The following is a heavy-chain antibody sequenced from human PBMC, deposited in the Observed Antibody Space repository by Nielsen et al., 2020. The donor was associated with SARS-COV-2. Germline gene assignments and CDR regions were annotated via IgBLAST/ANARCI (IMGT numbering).Heavy chain of an antibody. V-gene: IGHV3-11*04. Sequence: WIRQPPGKGLEWVSYISSSGSTIYYADSVKGRFTISRDNAKSSLYLQMNSLRAEDTAVYYCAKDRYYYDSSGYYYSPYYYYGMDVWGQGTTVTVSS. CDR2: ISSSGSTI. CDR3: AKDRYYYDSSGYYYSPYYYYGMDV. J-gene: IGHJ6*02. D-gene: IGHD3-22*01.